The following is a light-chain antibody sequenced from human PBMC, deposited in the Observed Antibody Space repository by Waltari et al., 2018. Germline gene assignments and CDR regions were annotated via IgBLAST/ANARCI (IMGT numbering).Light chain of an antibody. V-gene: IGLV1-40*01. CDR1: RSTFRARYA. Sequence: QSVLTQPPSMSGAPGPKVPIPCTGARSTFRARYAVQWYQQFPGTAPKLLIFGNTNRPAGVPGRFSGASSGTSASLAIAGLQSEDEAVYYCQSFDSSLSASVFGGGTKLTVL. J-gene: IGLJ3*02. CDR2: GNT. CDR3: QSFDSSLSASV.